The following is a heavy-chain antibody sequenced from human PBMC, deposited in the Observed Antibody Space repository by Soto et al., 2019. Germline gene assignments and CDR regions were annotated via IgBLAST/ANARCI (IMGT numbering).Heavy chain of an antibody. D-gene: IGHD3-3*01. CDR2: INHSGST. V-gene: IGHV4-34*01. J-gene: IGHJ6*03. CDR1: GGSFSGYY. CDR3: AGCRYDFWSGYYKQNYYYYMEV. Sequence: SETLSLTCAVYGGSFSGYYWSWIRQPPGKGLEWIGEINHSGSTNYNPSLKSRVTILVDTSKNQFSLKLSSVTAADTAVYYCAGCRYDFWSGYYKQNYYYYMEVWGKGTTVTVSS.